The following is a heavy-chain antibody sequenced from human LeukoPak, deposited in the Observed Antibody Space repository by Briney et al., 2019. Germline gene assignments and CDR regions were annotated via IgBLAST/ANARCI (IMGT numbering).Heavy chain of an antibody. CDR3: ARYNSGYDGNWFDP. Sequence: GESLKISCRGSGYSFTNYWIAWVRQMPGKGLEWMGIIYPGDSDTRYSPSFQGQVTISSDKSISTAYLEWSSLKASDTAIYYCARYNSGYDGNWFDPWGQGTLVTVSS. D-gene: IGHD5-12*01. CDR1: GYSFTNYW. J-gene: IGHJ5*02. V-gene: IGHV5-51*01. CDR2: IYPGDSDT.